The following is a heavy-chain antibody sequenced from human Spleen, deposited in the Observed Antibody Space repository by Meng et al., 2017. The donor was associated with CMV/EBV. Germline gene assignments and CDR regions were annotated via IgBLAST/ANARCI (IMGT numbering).Heavy chain of an antibody. V-gene: IGHV3-33*06. CDR1: GFTFSSYG. J-gene: IGHJ4*02. CDR2: IWYDGSNK. CDR3: AKDSQKGDYFDY. Sequence: CAASGFTFSSYGMHWVRQAPGKGLEWVAVIWYDGSNKYYADSVKGRFTISRDNSKNTLYLQMNSLRAEDTAVYYCAKDSQKGDYFDYWGQGTLVTVSS.